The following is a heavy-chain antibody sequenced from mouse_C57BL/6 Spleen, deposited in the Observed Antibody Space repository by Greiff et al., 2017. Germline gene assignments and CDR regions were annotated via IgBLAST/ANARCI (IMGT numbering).Heavy chain of an antibody. CDR3: ARRVTTHFDD. Sequence: VQLQQPGAELVRPGTSVKLSCKASGYTFTSYWMHWVKQRPGQGLEWIGVIDPSDSYTNYTQKFKGKATLTVDTSSSTAYLQLSSLTSEDSAVYYCARRVTTHFDDWGQGTTLTVSA. J-gene: IGHJ2*01. V-gene: IGHV1-59*01. CDR1: GYTFTSYW. CDR2: IDPSDSYT. D-gene: IGHD2-2*01.